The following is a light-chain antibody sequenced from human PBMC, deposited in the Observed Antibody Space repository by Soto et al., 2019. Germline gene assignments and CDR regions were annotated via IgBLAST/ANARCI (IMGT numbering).Light chain of an antibody. Sequence: EIVLTQSPATLSLSPGERATLSCGASQTVSSSYLAWYQLKPGLAPRLLFYDASNRAPGIPDRFSGSGSGTDFTLTISRLEPEDFAVYYCQQFGNSPITFGQGTRLEIK. CDR3: QQFGNSPIT. CDR2: DAS. J-gene: IGKJ5*01. CDR1: QTVSSSY. V-gene: IGKV3D-20*01.